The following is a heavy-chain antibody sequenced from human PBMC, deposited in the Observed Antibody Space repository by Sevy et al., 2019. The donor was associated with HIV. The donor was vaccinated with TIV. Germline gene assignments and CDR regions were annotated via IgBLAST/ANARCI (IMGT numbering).Heavy chain of an antibody. V-gene: IGHV3-33*01. CDR3: ATGGDYGSGSYDY. CDR2: ILYEGINK. J-gene: IGHJ4*02. CDR1: GFSFDRYG. Sequence: GGSLRLSCAASGFSFDRYGMHWVRQAPGKGLEWVAVILYEGINKDYGDSVRGRFTISRDNSKNTLYLQMNSLRVDDTAVYYWATGGDYGSGSYDYWGREPSSPSPQ. D-gene: IGHD3-10*01.